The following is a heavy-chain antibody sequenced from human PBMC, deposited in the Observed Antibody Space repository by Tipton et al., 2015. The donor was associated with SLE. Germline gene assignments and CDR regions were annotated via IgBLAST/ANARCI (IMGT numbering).Heavy chain of an antibody. J-gene: IGHJ4*02. CDR2: ISGSGGST. V-gene: IGHV3-23*01. Sequence: SLRLSCVASGFTFSNYAMSWVRQAPGKGLKWVSAISGSGGSTYYADSVKGRFTISRDNSKNTLYLQMNSLRAEDTAVYYCAKGVVVTFGGVMGYWGQGTLVTVSS. D-gene: IGHD3-16*01. CDR3: AKGVVVTFGGVMGY. CDR1: GFTFSNYA.